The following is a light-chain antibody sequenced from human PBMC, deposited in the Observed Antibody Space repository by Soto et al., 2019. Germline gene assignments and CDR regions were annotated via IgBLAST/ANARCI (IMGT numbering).Light chain of an antibody. Sequence: ELVLTQSPGTLSLSPGERATLSCRASQTVNNNYLAWYQQIPGQAPRLLISGASGRATGTPDRFSGSASGTDFTLTISRLEPGDFAVYYCQQYGSSPLTFGGGTKVEIK. CDR3: QQYGSSPLT. J-gene: IGKJ4*01. CDR1: QTVNNNY. CDR2: GAS. V-gene: IGKV3-20*01.